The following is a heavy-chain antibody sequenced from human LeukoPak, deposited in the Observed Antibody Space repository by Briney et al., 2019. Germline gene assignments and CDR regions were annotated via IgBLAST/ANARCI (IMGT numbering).Heavy chain of an antibody. V-gene: IGHV4-38-2*02. D-gene: IGHD5-18*01. CDR2: IYHSGST. CDR1: GYSISSGYY. Sequence: PETLSLTCAVSGYSISSGYYWGWIRQPPGKGLEWIGSIYHSGSTYYNPSLKSRVTISVDTSKKQFSLKLSSVTAADTAVYYCARDGYSYGYLYWYFDLWGRGTLVTVSS. J-gene: IGHJ2*01. CDR3: ARDGYSYGYLYWYFDL.